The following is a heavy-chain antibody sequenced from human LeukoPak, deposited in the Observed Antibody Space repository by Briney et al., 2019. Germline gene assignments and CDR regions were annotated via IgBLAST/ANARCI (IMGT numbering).Heavy chain of an antibody. J-gene: IGHJ4*02. CDR1: GFTFSSYG. D-gene: IGHD3-3*01. Sequence: GGSLRLSCAASGFTFSSYGMHWVRQAPGKGLEWVAVIWYDGSNKYYADSVKGRFTISRDNSKNTLYLQMNSLRAEDTAVYYCAKGSSYYDFWSGSQFDYWGQGTLVTVSS. CDR2: IWYDGSNK. CDR3: AKGSSYYDFWSGSQFDY. V-gene: IGHV3-30*02.